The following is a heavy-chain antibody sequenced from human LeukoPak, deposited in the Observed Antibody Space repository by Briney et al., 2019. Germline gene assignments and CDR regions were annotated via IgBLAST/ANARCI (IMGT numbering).Heavy chain of an antibody. D-gene: IGHD3-16*01. CDR3: ARDPTSGYYYYYGMDV. J-gene: IGHJ6*02. Sequence: ASVKVSCKASGYTFTSYGISWVRQAPGQGLEWMGWISAYNGNTNYAQKLQGRVTMTTDTSTSTAYMELRSLRSDDMAVYYCARDPTSGYYYYYGMDVWGQGTTVTVSS. CDR1: GYTFTSYG. CDR2: ISAYNGNT. V-gene: IGHV1-18*03.